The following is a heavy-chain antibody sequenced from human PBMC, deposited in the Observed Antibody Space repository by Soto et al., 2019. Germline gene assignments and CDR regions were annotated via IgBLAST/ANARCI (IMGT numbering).Heavy chain of an antibody. Sequence: PGGSLRLSCAASGFTFSSYEMNWVRQAPGKGLEWVSYISSSGSTIYYADSVKGRFTISRDNAKNSLYLQMNSLRAEDTAVYYCARAGRYCSSTSCYIGRYYYYYGMDVWGQGTTVTVSS. V-gene: IGHV3-48*03. CDR3: ARAGRYCSSTSCYIGRYYYYYGMDV. D-gene: IGHD2-2*02. CDR1: GFTFSSYE. J-gene: IGHJ6*02. CDR2: ISSSGSTI.